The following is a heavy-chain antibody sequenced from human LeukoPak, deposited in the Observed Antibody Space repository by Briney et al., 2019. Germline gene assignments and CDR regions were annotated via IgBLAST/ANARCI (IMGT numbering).Heavy chain of an antibody. J-gene: IGHJ4*02. CDR2: IYYRGST. D-gene: IGHD6-19*01. CDR3: ARRIAVAGPFDY. CDR1: GGSISSYY. V-gene: IGHV4-59*08. Sequence: PSETLSLTCTVSGGSISSYYWSWIRQPPGKGLGWVGYIYYRGSTNYNPSLKSRVIISVDTSKNQFSLKLSSVTAADTAVYYCARRIAVAGPFDYWGQGTLVTVSS.